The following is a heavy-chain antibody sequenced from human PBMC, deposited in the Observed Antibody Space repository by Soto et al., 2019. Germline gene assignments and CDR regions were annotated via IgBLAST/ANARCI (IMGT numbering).Heavy chain of an antibody. Sequence: QVQLQQWGAGLLKPSETLSLTCAVYGGSFSGYYWSWIRQPPGKGLEWIGEINHSGSTNYNPSLKSRVTRSVDTSKNQCSLKQSSVTAADTAVYYCAGEGYCSCGSCYSRTLDYWGQGTLVTASS. CDR3: AGEGYCSCGSCYSRTLDY. D-gene: IGHD2-15*01. J-gene: IGHJ4*02. V-gene: IGHV4-34*01. CDR2: INHSGST. CDR1: GGSFSGYY.